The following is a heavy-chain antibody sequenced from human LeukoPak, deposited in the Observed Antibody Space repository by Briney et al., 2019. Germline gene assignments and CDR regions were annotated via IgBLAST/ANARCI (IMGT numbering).Heavy chain of an antibody. CDR1: GGSISSSSYY. D-gene: IGHD6-13*01. CDR3: ARQAGVAAGRKPEYYFDY. CDR2: IYYSGST. Sequence: SETLSLTCTVSGGSISSSSYYWGWIRQPPGKGLEWIGSIYYSGSTYYNPSLKSRVTISADTSKNQFSLKLSSVTAADTAVYYCARQAGVAAGRKPEYYFDYWGQGTLVTVSS. J-gene: IGHJ4*02. V-gene: IGHV4-39*01.